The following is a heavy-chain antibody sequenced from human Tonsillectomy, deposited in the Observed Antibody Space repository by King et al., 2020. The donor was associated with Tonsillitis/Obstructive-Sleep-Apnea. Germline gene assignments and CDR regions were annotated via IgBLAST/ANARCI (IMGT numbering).Heavy chain of an antibody. V-gene: IGHV3-23*04. CDR2: ISGSGGST. J-gene: IGHJ4*02. CDR3: AKDTDFGSGYLSAYVDY. CDR1: GFTFSSYA. Sequence: VQLVESGGGLVQPGGSLRLSCAASGFTFSSYAMSWVRQAPGKGLEWVSAISGSGGSTYYTDSVKGRFTISRDNSKNTLYLQMNSLRAEDTAVYYCAKDTDFGSGYLSAYVDYWGQGTLVTVSS. D-gene: IGHD3-3*01.